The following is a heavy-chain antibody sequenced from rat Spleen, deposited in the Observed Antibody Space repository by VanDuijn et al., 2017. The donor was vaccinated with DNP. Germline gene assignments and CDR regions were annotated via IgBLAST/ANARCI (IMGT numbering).Heavy chain of an antibody. CDR1: GFTFSDYY. V-gene: IGHV5-22*01. D-gene: IGHD1-7*01. CDR3: VRERYGVDY. CDR2: ISYDGVIT. Sequence: EVQLVQSGGGLVQPGRSLKLSCAPSGFTFSDYYMAWVRQAPTKGLELVAYISYDGVITYYGDSVKGRFTISRDNAKSTLYLQMNSLRSEDMATYYCVRERYGVDYWGQGVMVTVSS. J-gene: IGHJ2*01.